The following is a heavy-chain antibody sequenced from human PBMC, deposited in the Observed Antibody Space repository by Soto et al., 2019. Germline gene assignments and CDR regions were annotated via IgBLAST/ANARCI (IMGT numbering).Heavy chain of an antibody. J-gene: IGHJ5*02. Sequence: SETLSLTCTVSGGSISSGDYYWSWIRQPPGKGLEWIGYIYYSGSTNYNPSLKSRVTISVDTSKNQFSLKLSSVTAADTAVYNCAGGRGGANRNWFVPLRQGTLVTVFS. V-gene: IGHV4-61*08. D-gene: IGHD4-17*01. CDR1: GGSISSGDYY. CDR3: AGGRGGANRNWFVP. CDR2: IYYSGST.